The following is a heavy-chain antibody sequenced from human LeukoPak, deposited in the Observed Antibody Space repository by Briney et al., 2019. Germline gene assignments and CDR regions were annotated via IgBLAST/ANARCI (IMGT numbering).Heavy chain of an antibody. CDR3: ARGPTRPMVRGVPRVGYYFDY. D-gene: IGHD3-10*01. CDR2: MNPNSGNT. V-gene: IGHV1-8*01. J-gene: IGHJ4*02. Sequence: ASVKVSCKASEYTFTSYDINWVRQATGQGREWMGWMNPNSGNTGYAQKFQGRVTMTRNTSISTAYMELSSLRSEDTAVYYCARGPTRPMVRGVPRVGYYFDYWGQGTLVTVSS. CDR1: EYTFTSYD.